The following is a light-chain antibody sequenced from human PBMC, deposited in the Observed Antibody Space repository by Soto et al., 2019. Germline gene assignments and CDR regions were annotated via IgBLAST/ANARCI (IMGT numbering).Light chain of an antibody. CDR3: HQRGNGPPWT. CDR2: GAS. Sequence: EIVLTQSPGTLSLSPGERATLSCRASQSVSSSYLAWYQQKPGQAPRLLIYGASKRATGIPPRFSGSGSTTDFTLTISSLEPEDFAVYYCHQRGNGPPWTFGQGTKVDI. V-gene: IGKV3D-20*02. CDR1: QSVSSSY. J-gene: IGKJ1*01.